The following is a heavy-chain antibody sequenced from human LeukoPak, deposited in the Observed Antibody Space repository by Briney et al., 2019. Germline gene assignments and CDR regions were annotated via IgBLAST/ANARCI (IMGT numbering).Heavy chain of an antibody. CDR2: ISYDGSNK. V-gene: IGHV3-30*03. CDR3: ARGVDYYENSGTIDY. CDR1: GFTFNSYG. D-gene: IGHD3-22*01. Sequence: GGSLRLSCAASGFTFNSYGMHWVRQAPGKGLEWVAVISYDGSNKTYEDSVKGRFTISRDNSKNTLYLQMNSLRAEDTAVYYCARGVDYYENSGTIDYWGQGTLVTVSS. J-gene: IGHJ4*02.